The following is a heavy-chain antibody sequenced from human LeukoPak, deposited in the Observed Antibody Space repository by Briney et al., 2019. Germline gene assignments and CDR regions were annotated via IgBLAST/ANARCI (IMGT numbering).Heavy chain of an antibody. V-gene: IGHV3-21*01. CDR1: GFTFSSYS. CDR3: ARDLKYYDSSGFDY. Sequence: AGSLRLSCATSGFTFSSYSMNWVRQAPGKGLEWVSCISSSSSYIYYTDSVKGRFTISRDNAKNSLTLQMNSLRAEDTAVYYCARDLKYYDSSGFDYWVQGTLVTVTS. J-gene: IGHJ4*02. D-gene: IGHD3-22*01. CDR2: ISSSSSYI.